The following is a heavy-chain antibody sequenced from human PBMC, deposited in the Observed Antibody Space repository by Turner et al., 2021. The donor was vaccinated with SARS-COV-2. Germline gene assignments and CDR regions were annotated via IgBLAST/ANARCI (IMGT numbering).Heavy chain of an antibody. Sequence: EVQLVDSGGGLIQPGGSLRLSCAASGFTVSSNYMNWVRQGPGKGLEWVSVIYSGGSTFYADSVKGRFTISRDNSKNTLYLQMNSLRAEDTAVYYCARDLGGLRFDYWGQGTLVTVSS. CDR2: IYSGGST. CDR1: GFTVSSNY. CDR3: ARDLGGLRFDY. D-gene: IGHD2-15*01. J-gene: IGHJ4*02. V-gene: IGHV3-53*01.